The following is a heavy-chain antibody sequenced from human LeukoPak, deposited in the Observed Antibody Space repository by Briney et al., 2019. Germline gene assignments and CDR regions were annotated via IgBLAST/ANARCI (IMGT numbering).Heavy chain of an antibody. V-gene: IGHV3-21*01. D-gene: IGHD2/OR15-2a*01. Sequence: GGSLRLSCAASGFSISSSAMNWVRQAPGKGLEWDSSINNVASHIYYAGSVRGRFTISRDNAKNSVYLQMNSLRAEDTAVYYCTRDATYYLRYGYFDYWGQGTLVTVSS. J-gene: IGHJ4*02. CDR2: INNVASHI. CDR3: TRDATYYLRYGYFDY. CDR1: GFSISSSA.